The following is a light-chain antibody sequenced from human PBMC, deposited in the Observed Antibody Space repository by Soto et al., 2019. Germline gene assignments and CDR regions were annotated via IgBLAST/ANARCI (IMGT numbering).Light chain of an antibody. V-gene: IGKV1-5*03. Sequence: DIQMTQSPSTLSESVEDRVNITCRASQSIGDLLAWYQQKPGEAPKLLIDKASYLESGVPSRFSGSGSGTEFTLTISSLQPEDLATYYSQHYSAFSVTFGQGTKVEIK. CDR3: QHYSAFSVT. CDR1: QSIGDL. J-gene: IGKJ1*01. CDR2: KAS.